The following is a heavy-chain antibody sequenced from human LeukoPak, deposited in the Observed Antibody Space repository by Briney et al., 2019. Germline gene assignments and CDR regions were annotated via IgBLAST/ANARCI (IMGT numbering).Heavy chain of an antibody. V-gene: IGHV1-46*01. J-gene: IGHJ4*02. CDR3: ARGYGSGSYYLLYYFDY. D-gene: IGHD3-10*01. Sequence: ASVKVSFKSSGYTFTTYYILWVRQAPAQGLEWMGIINPRGGITSYAQKSQGRATMTRDTSTSTVYMELSSLRSEDTAVYYCARGYGSGSYYLLYYFDYWGQGNLVTVSS. CDR2: INPRGGIT. CDR1: GYTFTTYY.